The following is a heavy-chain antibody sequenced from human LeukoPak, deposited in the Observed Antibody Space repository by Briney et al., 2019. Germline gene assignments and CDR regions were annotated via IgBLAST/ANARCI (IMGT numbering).Heavy chain of an antibody. D-gene: IGHD6-19*01. CDR1: GFTFSSYA. CDR3: AKVPVPYSSGWAHFDY. V-gene: IGHV3-23*01. CDR2: ISGSGGST. J-gene: IGHJ4*02. Sequence: PGGSLRLSCAASGFTFSSYAMSWVRQAPGKGLEWVSAISGSGGSTYYADSVKGRFTISRDNSKNTLYLQMNSLRAEDRAVYYCAKVPVPYSSGWAHFDYWGQGTLVTVSS.